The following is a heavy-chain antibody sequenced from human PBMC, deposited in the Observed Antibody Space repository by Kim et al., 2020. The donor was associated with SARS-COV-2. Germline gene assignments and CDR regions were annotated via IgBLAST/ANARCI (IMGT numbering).Heavy chain of an antibody. CDR2: ISSSGSTI. D-gene: IGHD1-26*01. V-gene: IGHV3-48*03. CDR3: ARDVSVGATMARDY. CDR1: GFTFSSYE. Sequence: GGSLRLSCAASGFTFSSYEMNWVRQAPGKGLEWVSYISSSGSTIYYADSGKGRFTISRDNAKNSLYLQMNSLRAEDTAVYYCARDVSVGATMARDYWGQGTLVTVSS. J-gene: IGHJ4*02.